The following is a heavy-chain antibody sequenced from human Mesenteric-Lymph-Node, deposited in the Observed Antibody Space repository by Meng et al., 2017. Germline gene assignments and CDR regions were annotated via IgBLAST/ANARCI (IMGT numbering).Heavy chain of an antibody. CDR3: ARGPSRWLQFSFDY. Sequence: QLQEPGPGPVKPSGTLSLTCAVRGGSISSSNWWSWVRQPPGKGLEWIGEIYHSGGTYYNPSLKSRVTISVDTSKTQFSLKLSSVTAADTAVYYCARGPSRWLQFSFDYWGQGTLVTVSS. CDR2: IYHSGGT. CDR1: GGSISSSNW. D-gene: IGHD5-24*01. V-gene: IGHV4-4*02. J-gene: IGHJ4*02.